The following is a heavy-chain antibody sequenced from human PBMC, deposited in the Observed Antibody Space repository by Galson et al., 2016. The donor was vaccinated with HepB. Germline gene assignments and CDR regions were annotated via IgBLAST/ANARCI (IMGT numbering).Heavy chain of an antibody. CDR2: ISGSSSYI. D-gene: IGHD5-18*01. CDR1: GFSFSNYN. J-gene: IGHJ4*02. Sequence: SLRLSCAASGFSFSNYNMNWVRQAPGKGLGRVSSISGSSSYIYYADSVKGRFTISRDNAKNSLFLQVNSLRAEDTAVYYCARGRGWVQYSFGPLDNWGQGTLVTVSS. CDR3: ARGRGWVQYSFGPLDN. V-gene: IGHV3-21*01.